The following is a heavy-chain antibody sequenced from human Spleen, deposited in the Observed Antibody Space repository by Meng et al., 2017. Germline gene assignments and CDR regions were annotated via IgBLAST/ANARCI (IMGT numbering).Heavy chain of an antibody. CDR3: NFDF. CDR1: GFTFSFYA. CDR2: ISGSGDST. V-gene: IGHV3-23*04. Sequence: EVQLVECGGGLAQPGGSLRLSCAASGFTFSFYAMSWVRQAPGKGLEWVAVISGSGDSTFYADSVKGRFTVSRDNSKNSLYLQMNSLRAEDTAVYYCNFDFWGQGTLVTSPQ. J-gene: IGHJ4*02.